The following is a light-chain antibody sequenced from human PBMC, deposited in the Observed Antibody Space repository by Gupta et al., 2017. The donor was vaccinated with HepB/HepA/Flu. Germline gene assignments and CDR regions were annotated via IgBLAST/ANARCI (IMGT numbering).Light chain of an antibody. V-gene: IGLV4-69*01. J-gene: IGLJ3*02. CDR1: SGHSNSA. Sequence: LLLTQSPSASASLGASVTLTCTLSSGHSNSAIAWHQQKPNKGPRYVMKLNSDGSHTTEDGCPDRCSGSSSGAERSLTIASLQAEDEDDYDCQTWGTGFVVFGGGTNLTVL. CDR3: QTWGTGFVV. CDR2: LNSDGSH.